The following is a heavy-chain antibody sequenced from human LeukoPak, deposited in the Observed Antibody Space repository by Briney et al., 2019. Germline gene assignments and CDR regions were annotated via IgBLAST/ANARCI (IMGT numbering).Heavy chain of an antibody. V-gene: IGHV1-18*01. D-gene: IGHD3-16*02. CDR1: GYTFTSYG. J-gene: IGHJ4*02. CDR3: ARELFGVWGSYRTLGY. Sequence: AASVKVSCKASGYTFTSYGISWVRQAPGQGLEWMGWISAYNGNTNYAQKLQGRVTMTTDTSTSTAYMELRSLRSDDTAVYYCARELFGVWGSYRTLGYWGQGTLVTVSS. CDR2: ISAYNGNT.